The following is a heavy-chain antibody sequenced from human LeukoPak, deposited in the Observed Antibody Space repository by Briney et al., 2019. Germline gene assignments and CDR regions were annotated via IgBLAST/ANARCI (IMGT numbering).Heavy chain of an antibody. J-gene: IGHJ6*02. CDR3: ARDYYGSYYYYYGMDV. V-gene: IGHV3-30*14. CDR1: GFTFSSYA. Sequence: GRSLRLSCAASGFTFSSYAMHWVRQAPGKGLEWVAVISYDGSNKYYADSVKGRFTISRDNSKNTLYLQMNSLRAEDTAVYYCARDYYGSYYYYYGMDVWGQGTTVTVSS. CDR2: ISYDGSNK. D-gene: IGHD3-10*01.